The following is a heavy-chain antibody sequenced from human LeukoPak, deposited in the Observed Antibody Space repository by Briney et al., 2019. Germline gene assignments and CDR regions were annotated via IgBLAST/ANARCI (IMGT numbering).Heavy chain of an antibody. CDR3: ARLMTTVTTAAFDI. V-gene: IGHV3-23*01. D-gene: IGHD4-17*01. CDR2: ISGSGGST. CDR1: GFTFTSYT. J-gene: IGHJ3*02. Sequence: PGGSLRLSCAASGFTFTSYTMSWVRQAPGKGLEWVSAISGSGGSTYYADSVQGRFTISRDTAKNTLYLQMNSLRAEDTAVYYCARLMTTVTTAAFDIWGQGTMVTVSS.